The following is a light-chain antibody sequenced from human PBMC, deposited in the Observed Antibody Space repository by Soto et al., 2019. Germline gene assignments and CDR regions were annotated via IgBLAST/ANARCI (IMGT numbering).Light chain of an antibody. J-gene: IGKJ4*01. CDR3: LQDYNYPVT. V-gene: IGKV1-6*01. Sequence: AIQRSKSPASLSASVGDSATITSRASQGSRNDLGWYQQKPGKAPKLLIYAASSLQSGVPSRFSGSGSGTDFTLTIRSLQPEDFATNDVLQDYNYPVTFGGGTKVDIK. CDR2: AAS. CDR1: QGSRND.